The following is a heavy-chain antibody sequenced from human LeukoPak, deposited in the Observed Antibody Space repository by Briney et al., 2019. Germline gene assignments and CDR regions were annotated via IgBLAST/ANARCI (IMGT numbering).Heavy chain of an antibody. J-gene: IGHJ4*02. CDR3: ARDFAWYSSSCFDY. Sequence: GGSLRLSCAASGFTVSSNYMSWVRQPPGKGLEWVSVIYSGGSTYYADSVKGRFTISRDNSKNTLYLQMNSLRAEDTAVYYCARDFAWYSSSCFDYWGQGTLVTVSS. V-gene: IGHV3-53*01. D-gene: IGHD6-6*01. CDR2: IYSGGST. CDR1: GFTVSSNY.